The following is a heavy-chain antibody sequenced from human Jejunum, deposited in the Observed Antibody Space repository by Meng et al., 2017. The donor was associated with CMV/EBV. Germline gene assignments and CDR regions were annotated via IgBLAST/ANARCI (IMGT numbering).Heavy chain of an antibody. D-gene: IGHD2-2*01. CDR2: INHRGSA. J-gene: IGHJ4*02. CDR3: ARTYCGSSNCYPLDY. V-gene: IGHV4-34*01. Sequence: GGSFSGYYWSWIPQSPGQGLECIGQINHRGSASYNPSLRRRVTISEDTSKNQFSLRLTSVTAADTAIYYCARTYCGSSNCYPLDYWGQGERGTVSS. CDR1: GGSFSGYY.